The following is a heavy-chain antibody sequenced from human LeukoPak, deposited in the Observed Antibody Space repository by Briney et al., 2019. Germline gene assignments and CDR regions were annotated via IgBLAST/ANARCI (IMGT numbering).Heavy chain of an antibody. CDR1: GYTFTSYN. CDR2: INPSGGST. Sequence: ASVTVSCKASGYTFTSYNMHWVRQAPGQGLEWMGIINPSGGSTNYAQKFQGRVTMTRDTSTSTIYMELSSLRPEDTAVYCCARVPLGGAFDYPGQGTLLTVSS. J-gene: IGHJ4*02. V-gene: IGHV1-46*01. CDR3: ARVPLGGAFDY. D-gene: IGHD3-16*01.